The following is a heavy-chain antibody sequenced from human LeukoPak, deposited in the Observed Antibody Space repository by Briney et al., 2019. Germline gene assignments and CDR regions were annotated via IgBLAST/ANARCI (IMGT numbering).Heavy chain of an antibody. D-gene: IGHD6-13*01. Sequence: GGSLRLSCAASGFTFSSYAMSWVRQAPGKGLEWDSAISGSGGSTYYADSVKGRFTISRDNSKNTLYLQMNSLRAEDTAVYYCAKGSQYSSSWLQVYWGQGTLVTVSS. CDR3: AKGSQYSSSWLQVY. CDR2: ISGSGGST. J-gene: IGHJ4*02. V-gene: IGHV3-23*01. CDR1: GFTFSSYA.